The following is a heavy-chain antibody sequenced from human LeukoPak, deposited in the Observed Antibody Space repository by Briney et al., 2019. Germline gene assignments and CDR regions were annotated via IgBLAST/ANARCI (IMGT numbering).Heavy chain of an antibody. CDR2: IYYSGST. CDR3: ARHGASGSHLYFFCY. J-gene: IGHJ4*02. V-gene: IGHV4-59*08. Sequence: SGGSRRLSCAASGFTFGTYAMSWVRQTPGKGLEWIGYIYYSGSTNYNPSLKSRVTISVETSKNQFSLKLSSVTAAATAVYFCARHGASGSHLYFFCYWGQGTLGT. D-gene: IGHD1-26*01. CDR1: GFTFGTYA.